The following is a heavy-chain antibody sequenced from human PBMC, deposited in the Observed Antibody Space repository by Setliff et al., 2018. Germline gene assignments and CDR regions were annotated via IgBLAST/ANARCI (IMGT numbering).Heavy chain of an antibody. CDR1: GGTFSTYA. Sequence: VASVKVSCKASGGTFSTYAISWVRQAPGQGLEWMGGIISMFGTTNYAQKFQGRVTITTDKSTSTAYMELSSLRSEDTAIYHCARGDYSNPCDYWGQGTLVTVSS. V-gene: IGHV1-69*05. J-gene: IGHJ4*02. D-gene: IGHD4-4*01. CDR2: IISMFGTT. CDR3: ARGDYSNPCDY.